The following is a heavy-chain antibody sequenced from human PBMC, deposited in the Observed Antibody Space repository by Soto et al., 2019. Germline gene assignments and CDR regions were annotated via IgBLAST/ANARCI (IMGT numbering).Heavy chain of an antibody. CDR1: GFTFSSYA. J-gene: IGHJ6*03. CDR3: AKSRVSMVRGVITQTSYYYYYMDV. Sequence: GGSLRLSCAASGFTFSSYAMSWVRQAPGKGLEWVSAISGSGGSTYYADSVKGRFTISRDNSKNTLYLQMNSLRAEDTAVYYCAKSRVSMVRGVITQTSYYYYYMDVWGKGTTVTVSS. V-gene: IGHV3-23*01. CDR2: ISGSGGST. D-gene: IGHD3-10*01.